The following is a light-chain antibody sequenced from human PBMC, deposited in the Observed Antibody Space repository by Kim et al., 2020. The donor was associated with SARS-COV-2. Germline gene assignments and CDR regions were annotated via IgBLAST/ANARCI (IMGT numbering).Light chain of an antibody. J-gene: IGLJ1*01. V-gene: IGLV2-14*01. CDR3: SSYTSSSTFD. Sequence: QSALTQPASVSGSPGQSITISCTGTSSDVGGYNYVSWYQQHPGKAPKLMIYDVSKPPSGVSNRFSGSKSGNTASLTISGLQAEDEADYYCSSYTSSSTFDFGTGTKVTVL. CDR2: DVS. CDR1: SSDVGGYNY.